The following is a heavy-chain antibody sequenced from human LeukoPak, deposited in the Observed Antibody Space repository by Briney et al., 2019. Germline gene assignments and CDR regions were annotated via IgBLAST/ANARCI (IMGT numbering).Heavy chain of an antibody. Sequence: GASVSVSCNASGGTFSIYTISWVRQAPGQGLEWMGRIIPTLGITNYAQKFQGRVTITADKSTSTAYMELHSLRSEAKAVYYCARDSRWPTGFDYLGQGSLVT. D-gene: IGHD1-1*01. CDR1: GGTFSIYT. CDR2: IIPTLGIT. J-gene: IGHJ4*02. CDR3: ARDSRWPTGFDY. V-gene: IGHV1-69*04.